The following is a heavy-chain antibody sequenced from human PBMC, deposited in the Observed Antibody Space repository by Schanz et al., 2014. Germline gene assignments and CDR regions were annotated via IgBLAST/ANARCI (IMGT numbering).Heavy chain of an antibody. CDR3: VRDAGWAFGDYHGMDV. CDR1: GYIFINSG. J-gene: IGHJ6*02. D-gene: IGHD3-10*01. V-gene: IGHV1-18*01. Sequence: QIQLVQSGPEVKKPGATVKVSCKASGYIFINSGISWVRQAPGQGLEWMGWISVYHGHTNYAEKVHGRVTMTTDTSTSTAYMELRSLISDDTAVYYCVRDAGWAFGDYHGMDVWGQGTSVTVSS. CDR2: ISVYHGHT.